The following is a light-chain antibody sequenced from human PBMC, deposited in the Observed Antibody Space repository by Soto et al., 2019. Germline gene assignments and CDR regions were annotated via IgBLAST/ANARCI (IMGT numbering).Light chain of an antibody. CDR3: QQYDSYPLT. Sequence: DIQMTQSPSTLSASVGDRVTITCRASQSISSWLAWYQQKPGKAPNLLIYKASSLESGVPSRFSGSGSGTEFTLTFSSLQPDDFATYYCQQYDSYPLTFGGGTKVDIK. CDR1: QSISSW. J-gene: IGKJ4*01. V-gene: IGKV1-5*03. CDR2: KAS.